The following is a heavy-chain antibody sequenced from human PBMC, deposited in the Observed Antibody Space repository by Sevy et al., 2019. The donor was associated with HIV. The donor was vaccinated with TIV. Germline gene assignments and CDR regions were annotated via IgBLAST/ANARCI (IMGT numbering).Heavy chain of an antibody. Sequence: GGSLRLSCAASGFGLNGNAMSWVRQAPGKGLEWVAAIHGGDDTTHYGDSVKGRFTISRDSFKNILYLQMDSLRVEDTAVYYCAKDLLGWAFDYWGHGTLVTVSS. J-gene: IGHJ4*01. CDR2: IHGGDDTT. V-gene: IGHV3-23*01. CDR3: AKDLLGWAFDY. CDR1: GFGLNGNA. D-gene: IGHD2-15*01.